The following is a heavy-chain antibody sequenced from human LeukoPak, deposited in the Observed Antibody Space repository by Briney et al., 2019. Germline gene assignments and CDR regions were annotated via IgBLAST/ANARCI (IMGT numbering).Heavy chain of an antibody. D-gene: IGHD3-22*01. V-gene: IGHV3-23*01. CDR1: GYTFSSYA. CDR3: AKPGSDLSITMIVVVHFDY. Sequence: GGSLRLSCAASGYTFSSYAMSWVRQAPGEGVEWVSAIWGSVGSTYYAHSVKGRFTISRDKSKNTLYLQMNSLRAEDTAVYYCAKPGSDLSITMIVVVHFDYWGQGTLVTVSS. CDR2: IWGSVGST. J-gene: IGHJ4*02.